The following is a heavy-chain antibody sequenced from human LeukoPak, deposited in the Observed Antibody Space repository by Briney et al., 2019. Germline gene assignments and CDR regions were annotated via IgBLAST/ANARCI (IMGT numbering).Heavy chain of an antibody. Sequence: GGSLGLSCAASGLTFNNTWMSWVRQAPGKGLEWVGRIRSRSAGGTTDYGAPVKGRFTISRDDSKNTLYLQMNSLKTEDTAVNYCSTGGGTHDYWGQGTLVTVSS. CDR1: GLTFNNTW. CDR3: STGGGTHDY. CDR2: IRSRSAGGTT. D-gene: IGHD2-15*01. V-gene: IGHV3-15*01. J-gene: IGHJ4*02.